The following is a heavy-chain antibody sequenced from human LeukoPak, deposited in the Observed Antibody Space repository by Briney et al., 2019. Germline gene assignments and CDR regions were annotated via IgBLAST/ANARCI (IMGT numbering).Heavy chain of an antibody. CDR1: GFTFSSYW. D-gene: IGHD3-22*01. CDR3: ARDYYDSSGYYSDYYYMDV. Sequence: PGGSLRLSCAASGFTFSSYWMHWVRQAPGKGLEWVSYISSSGSTIYYADSVKGRFTISRDNAKNSLYLQMNSLRAEDTAVYYCARDYYDSSGYYSDYYYMDVWGKGTTVTVSS. V-gene: IGHV3-48*04. CDR2: ISSSGSTI. J-gene: IGHJ6*03.